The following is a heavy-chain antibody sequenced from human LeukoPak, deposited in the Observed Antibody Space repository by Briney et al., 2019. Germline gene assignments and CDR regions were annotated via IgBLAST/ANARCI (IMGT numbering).Heavy chain of an antibody. CDR2: ASYRSKWYY. Sequence: SQTLSLTCAISGDSVSRNSAAWNWIRQSPSRGLEWLARASYRSKWYYDYAVSVKSRMSINTDTSKNQLTLQLNSVIPEDTAVYYCVGCSGGSCHSGAFEIWGQGTMVTVSS. J-gene: IGHJ3*02. CDR3: VGCSGGSCHSGAFEI. D-gene: IGHD2-15*01. V-gene: IGHV6-1*01. CDR1: GDSVSRNSAA.